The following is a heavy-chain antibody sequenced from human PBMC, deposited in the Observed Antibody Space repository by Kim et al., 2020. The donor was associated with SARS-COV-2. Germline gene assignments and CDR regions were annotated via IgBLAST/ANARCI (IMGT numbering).Heavy chain of an antibody. J-gene: IGHJ4*02. V-gene: IGHV3-48*02. CDR3: ARVRGGANDY. D-gene: IGHD3-16*01. CDR2: PI. Sequence: PIYSPDPVKGRFTISRDNAKNSLYLQMNSLRDEDTAVYYCARVRGGANDYWGQGTLVTVSS.